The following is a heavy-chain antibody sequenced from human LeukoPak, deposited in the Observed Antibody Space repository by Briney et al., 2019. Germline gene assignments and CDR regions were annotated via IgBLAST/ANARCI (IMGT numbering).Heavy chain of an antibody. CDR2: IIPIFGTA. Sequence: SVKVSCKASGGTFSSYAISWVRQAPGQGLEWMGGIIPIFGTANYAQKFQGRVTITTDESTSTAYMELSSLRSEDTAVYYCAVDDSSGYRRPRDYYYYYMDVWGKGTTVTVSS. J-gene: IGHJ6*03. CDR3: AVDDSSGYRRPRDYYYYYMDV. D-gene: IGHD3-22*01. CDR1: GGTFSSYA. V-gene: IGHV1-69*05.